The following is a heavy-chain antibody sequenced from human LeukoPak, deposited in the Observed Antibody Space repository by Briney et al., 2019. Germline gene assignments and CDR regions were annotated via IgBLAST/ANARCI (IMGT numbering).Heavy chain of an antibody. CDR3: ARDWDYYDSSGRLDY. CDR1: GYTFTGYY. CDR2: INPNSGGT. D-gene: IGHD3-22*01. Sequence: ASVKVSCKASGYTFTGYYMHWVRQAPGQGLEWMGWINPNSGGTNYAQKFQGRVTMTRDTSISTAYMELSRLRSDDTAVYYCARDWDYYDSSGRLDYWGQGTLVTVSS. V-gene: IGHV1-2*02. J-gene: IGHJ4*02.